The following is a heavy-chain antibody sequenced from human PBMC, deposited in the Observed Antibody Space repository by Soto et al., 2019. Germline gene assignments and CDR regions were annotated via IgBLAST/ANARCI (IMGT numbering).Heavy chain of an antibody. CDR1: GFTVSSNY. Sequence: GGSLRLSCAASGFTVSSNYMSWVRQAPGKGLEWGSVIYSGGSTYYADSVKGRFTISRDNSKNTLYLHMNSLRAEETAVYYCARPSHQYYDIWAAPGTKAYCYGMDVWGQGTTVTVSS. V-gene: IGHV3-53*01. CDR3: ARPSHQYYDIWAAPGTKAYCYGMDV. J-gene: IGHJ6*02. D-gene: IGHD3-9*01. CDR2: IYSGGST.